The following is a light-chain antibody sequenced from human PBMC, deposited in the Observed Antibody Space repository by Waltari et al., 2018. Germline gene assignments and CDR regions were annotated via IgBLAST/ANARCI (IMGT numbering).Light chain of an antibody. CDR2: DAS. V-gene: IGKV1-33*01. CDR3: QQFDNLPPLIT. CDR1: HDINNF. Sequence: DIQMTQSQSSLSESVGDRVTITCQASHDINNFLNWYQQKPGKAPKLLIYDASNLETGVPSRFSGSGSGTDFTFTISSLQPEDIATYYCQQFDNLPPLITFGPGTKVDIK. J-gene: IGKJ3*01.